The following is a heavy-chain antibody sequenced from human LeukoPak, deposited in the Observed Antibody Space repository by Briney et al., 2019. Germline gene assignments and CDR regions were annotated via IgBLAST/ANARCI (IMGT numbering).Heavy chain of an antibody. CDR2: IRPKVEGGTA. CDR1: GFTFSNAW. Sequence: GGSLRLSCAASGFTFSNAWMSWVRQAPGKGLEWVGRIRPKVEGGTADYAAPGKGRFIISRDDSKNTLYLQMNSLKTEDTAMYYCTHYSSGWYLGQGTLVTVSS. D-gene: IGHD6-19*01. CDR3: THYSSGWY. J-gene: IGHJ4*02. V-gene: IGHV3-15*01.